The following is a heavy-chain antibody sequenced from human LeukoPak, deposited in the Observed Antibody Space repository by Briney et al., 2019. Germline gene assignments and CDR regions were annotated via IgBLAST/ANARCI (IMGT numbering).Heavy chain of an antibody. CDR3: ARDGAPDPSEGYFDY. CDR1: GFTFSSCA. CDR2: ISYDGSNK. D-gene: IGHD3-16*01. V-gene: IGHV3-30-3*01. Sequence: PGGSLRLSCAASGFTFSSCAMHWVRQAPGKGLEWVAVISYDGSNKYYADSVKGRFTISRDNSKNTLYLQTNSLRAEDTAVYYCARDGAPDPSEGYFDYWGQGTLVTVSS. J-gene: IGHJ4*02.